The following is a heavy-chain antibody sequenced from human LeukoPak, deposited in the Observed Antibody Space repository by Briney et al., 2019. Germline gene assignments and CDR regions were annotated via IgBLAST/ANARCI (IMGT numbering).Heavy chain of an antibody. CDR1: GFSFKSHW. D-gene: IGHD6-13*01. V-gene: IGHV3-7*04. CDR2: IKQDGSQK. Sequence: GGSLRLSCAASGFSFKSHWMSWVRQAPGKGLERVANIKQDGSQKYYVDSVKGRFTISRDNAKNSLYLQMNSLRAEDTAVYYCARDGAAAAHFDYWGQGTLVTVSS. J-gene: IGHJ4*02. CDR3: ARDGAAAAHFDY.